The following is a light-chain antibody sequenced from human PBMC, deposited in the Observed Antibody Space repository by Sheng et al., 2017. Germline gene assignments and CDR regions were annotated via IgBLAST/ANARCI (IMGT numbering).Light chain of an antibody. CDR1: QSLLHSNGYNY. V-gene: IGKV2-28*01. Sequence: IVMTQSPLSLPVSPGESASVSCRSSQSLLHSNGYNYLDWYLQKPGQSPQLLIYLGSNRASGVPDRFSGSGSGTDFTLKISRMEAEDVGIYYCMQALQTPRTFGQGTKLEIK. CDR3: MQALQTPRT. CDR2: LGS. J-gene: IGKJ2*01.